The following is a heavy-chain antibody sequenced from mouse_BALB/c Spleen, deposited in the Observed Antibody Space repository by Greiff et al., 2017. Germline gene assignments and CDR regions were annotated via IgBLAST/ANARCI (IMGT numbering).Heavy chain of an antibody. J-gene: IGHJ4*01. CDR1: GYTFTSYY. CDR2: INPSNGGT. CDR3: TRRITTSYAMDY. Sequence: QVQLKQSGAELVKPGASVKLSCKASGYTFTSYYMYWVKQRPGQGLEWIGGINPSNGGTNFNEKFKSKATLTVDKSSSTAYMQLSSLTSEDSAVYYCTRRITTSYAMDYWGQGTSVTVSS. V-gene: IGHV1S81*02. D-gene: IGHD2-4*01.